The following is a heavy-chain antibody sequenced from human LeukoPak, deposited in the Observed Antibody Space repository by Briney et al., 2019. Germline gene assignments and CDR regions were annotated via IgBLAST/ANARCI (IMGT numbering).Heavy chain of an antibody. J-gene: IGHJ4*02. D-gene: IGHD6-13*01. Sequence: SETLSLTSTVSGDSISTYYWCWIRQPPGKGLEWIGYIYSSGGTNYNTSLKSRVTISEGTSKNQISLKLKSVTAADTAVYYCARRSWYVDYWGQGTLVSVSS. CDR2: IYSSGGT. V-gene: IGHV4-59*08. CDR3: ARRSWYVDY. CDR1: GDSISTYY.